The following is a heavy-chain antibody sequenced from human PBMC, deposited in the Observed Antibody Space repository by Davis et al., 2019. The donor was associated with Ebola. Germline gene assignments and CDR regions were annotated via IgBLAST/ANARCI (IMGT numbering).Heavy chain of an antibody. V-gene: IGHV1-69*06. J-gene: IGHJ4*02. CDR3: ARLNAVGGVGNY. CDR1: GGTFSSYA. Sequence: AASVKVSCKASGGTFSSYAISWVRQAPGQGLEWMGGIIPIFGTANYAQKFQGRVTITADKSTSTAYLQWSSLKASDTAMYYCARLNAVGGVGNYWGQGTLVTVSS. CDR2: IIPIFGTA. D-gene: IGHD3-16*01.